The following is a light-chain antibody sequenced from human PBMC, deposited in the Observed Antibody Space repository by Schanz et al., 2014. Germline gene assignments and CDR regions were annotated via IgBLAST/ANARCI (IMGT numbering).Light chain of an antibody. CDR1: SSNIGAGYD. CDR2: GNS. CDR3: QSYDSSLSEWV. J-gene: IGLJ3*02. V-gene: IGLV1-40*01. Sequence: QSVLTQPPSVSGAPGQRVSISCAGSSSNIGAGYDVHWFQQHPGTAPKLLIYGNSDRPSGVPDRFSGSKSGTSASLVITGLQADDGADYYCQSYDSSLSEWVFGGGTKLTVL.